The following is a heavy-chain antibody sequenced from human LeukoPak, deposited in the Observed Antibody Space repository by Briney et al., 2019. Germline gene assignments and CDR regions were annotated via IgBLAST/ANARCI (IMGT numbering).Heavy chain of an antibody. Sequence: AGSPTLSCAVSGFTFSSYEMNWVRQAPGKGLEWVSYISSRGTTIYYVDSVKGRFTISRDNAKNSLYLQMNSLRAEDTALYYCARVRSGLHMDVWGQGTTAPDSS. J-gene: IGHJ6*02. V-gene: IGHV3-48*03. CDR2: ISSRGTTI. D-gene: IGHD2-15*01. CDR3: ARVRSGLHMDV. CDR1: GFTFSSYE.